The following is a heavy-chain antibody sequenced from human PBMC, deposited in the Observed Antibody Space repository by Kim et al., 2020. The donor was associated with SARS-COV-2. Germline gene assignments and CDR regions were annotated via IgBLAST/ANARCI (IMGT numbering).Heavy chain of an antibody. CDR2: IYYSGST. V-gene: IGHV4-39*01. J-gene: IGHJ4*02. Sequence: SETLSLTCTVSGGSISSSSYYWGWIRQPPGKGLEWIGSIYYSGSTYYNPSLKSRVTISVDTSKNQFSLKLSSVTAADTAVYYCARQTESGRLGEFGYWGQGTLVTVSS. D-gene: IGHD3-16*01. CDR3: ARQTESGRLGEFGY. CDR1: GGSISSSSYY.